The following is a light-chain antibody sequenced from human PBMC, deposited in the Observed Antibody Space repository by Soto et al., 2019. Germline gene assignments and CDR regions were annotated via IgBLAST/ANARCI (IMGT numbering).Light chain of an antibody. CDR2: EAS. CDR3: QQYNSYPWT. CDR1: QSISSW. J-gene: IGKJ1*01. V-gene: IGKV1-5*03. Sequence: DIQMTQSPSTLSASVGDRVTITCRASQSISSWLAWYQLRPGQAPKLLIHEASNLHSGVSSRFSGSGSGTDFTLTISSLQPDDFATYYCQQYNSYPWTFGQGTKVDIK.